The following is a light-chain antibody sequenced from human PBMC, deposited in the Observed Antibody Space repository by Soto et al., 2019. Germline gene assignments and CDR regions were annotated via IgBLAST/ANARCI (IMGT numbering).Light chain of an antibody. CDR1: QTVGGNY. CDR2: DAS. J-gene: IGKJ4*01. CDR3: QQCATAPLT. Sequence: EIVLTQSPGTLSLSPGERATLSCRASQTVGGNYLAWYQQKPGQPPRLLIYDASRRATGIPDRFGGDGSGTDFTLTISRLEPEDFAVYYCQQCATAPLTFGGGTTVEI. V-gene: IGKV3-20*01.